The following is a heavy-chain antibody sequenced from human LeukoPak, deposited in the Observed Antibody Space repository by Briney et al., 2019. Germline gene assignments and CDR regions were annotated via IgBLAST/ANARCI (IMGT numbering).Heavy chain of an antibody. J-gene: IGHJ6*02. CDR2: IYHSGIT. V-gene: IGHV4-59*01. CDR3: ARDRMPSTYRGLDV. D-gene: IGHD2-2*01. CDR1: GDSISSSY. Sequence: SETLSFTCSVSGDSISSSYWSWIRQPPGKGLEWIGHIYHSGITSYNPSLRGRVTMSIDTSKNQLSLKLTSVTAADTALYYCARDRMPSTYRGLDVWGQGTTVTVSS.